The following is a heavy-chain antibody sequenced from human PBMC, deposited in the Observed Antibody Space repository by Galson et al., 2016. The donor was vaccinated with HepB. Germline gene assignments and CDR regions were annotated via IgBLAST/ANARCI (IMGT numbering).Heavy chain of an antibody. D-gene: IGHD4-23*01. Sequence: SETLSLTCAVYGGSFSDYYWSWIRQPPGKGLEWIGGINHGGFSKYNPSLKSRVRMSVDTSKNQFSLKLRSVTAADTAVFYCARGGRRGGRGGYSEPYSFVRTVVYYAMDVWGQGTTVTVSS. CDR2: INHGGFS. CDR1: GGSFSDYY. J-gene: IGHJ6*02. V-gene: IGHV4-34*01. CDR3: ARGGRRGGRGGYSEPYSFVRTVVYYAMDV.